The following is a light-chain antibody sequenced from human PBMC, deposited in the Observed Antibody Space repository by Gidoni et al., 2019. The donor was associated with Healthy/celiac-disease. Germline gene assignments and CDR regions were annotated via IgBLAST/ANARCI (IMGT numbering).Light chain of an antibody. CDR1: QSVSSY. CDR3: QQRSNWPPGT. CDR2: DAS. V-gene: IGKV3-11*01. Sequence: ILLTQSPATLSLSPGERATLSCRASQSVSSYLAWYQQKPGQAPRLLIYDASNRATGITARFSGSGSGTDFTLTISSLEPEEFAVYYCQQRSNWPPGTFGGGTKVEIK. J-gene: IGKJ4*01.